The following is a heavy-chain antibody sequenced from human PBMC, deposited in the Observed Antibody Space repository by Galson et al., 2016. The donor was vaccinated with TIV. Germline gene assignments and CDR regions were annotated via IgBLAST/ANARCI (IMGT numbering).Heavy chain of an antibody. J-gene: IGHJ6*04. CDR1: GFTFNTYA. D-gene: IGHD3-9*01. Sequence: SLRLSCATSGFTFNTYAMSWVRQAPGKGLEWVSSISDSGDRTYYADSVKGRFTISRDNSQNTLSLQMNNVRVADTAVYYCAKDGDDNSFVHVFNYFLDVWGKGTAVTVSA. V-gene: IGHV3-23*01. CDR2: ISDSGDRT. CDR3: AKDGDDNSFVHVFNYFLDV.